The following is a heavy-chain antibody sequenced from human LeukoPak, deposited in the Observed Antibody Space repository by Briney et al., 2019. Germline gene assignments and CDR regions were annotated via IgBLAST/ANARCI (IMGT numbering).Heavy chain of an antibody. D-gene: IGHD5-12*01. Sequence: GGSLRLSCAASGFTFSSYGMYWVRQAPGKGLEWVSSISSSSSYIYYADSVKGRFTIPRDNAKNSLYLQMNSLRAEDTAVYYCAREARGGGYDYDYFDYWGQGTLVTVSS. J-gene: IGHJ4*02. CDR1: GFTFSSYG. CDR3: AREARGGGYDYDYFDY. CDR2: ISSSSSYI. V-gene: IGHV3-21*01.